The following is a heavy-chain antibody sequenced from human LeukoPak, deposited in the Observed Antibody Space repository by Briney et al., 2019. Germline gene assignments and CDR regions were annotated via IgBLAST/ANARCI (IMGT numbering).Heavy chain of an antibody. Sequence: PSETLSLTCTVSGYSISSGYYWSWIRQPPGKGLEWIGYIYYSGSTNYNPSLKSRVTISVDTSKNQFSLKLSSVTAADTAVYYCARVKFEVYYYDSSGYSAAFDIWGQGTMVTVSS. CDR2: IYYSGST. CDR3: ARVKFEVYYYDSSGYSAAFDI. D-gene: IGHD3-22*01. J-gene: IGHJ3*02. V-gene: IGHV4-61*01. CDR1: GYSISSGYY.